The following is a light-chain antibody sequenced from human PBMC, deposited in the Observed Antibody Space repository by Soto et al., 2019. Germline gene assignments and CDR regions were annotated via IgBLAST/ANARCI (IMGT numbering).Light chain of an antibody. V-gene: IGKV3D-20*02. CDR2: DAS. J-gene: IGKJ4*01. Sequence: EFVLTQSPGTLSLSPGERATLSCRASQTVRNNYLAWYQQKPGQAPRLLIYDASSRATGIPDRFSGSGSGTEFTLTISSLQPDDFAVYYCQQYNNWPLTFGGGTKVDIK. CDR1: QTVRNNY. CDR3: QQYNNWPLT.